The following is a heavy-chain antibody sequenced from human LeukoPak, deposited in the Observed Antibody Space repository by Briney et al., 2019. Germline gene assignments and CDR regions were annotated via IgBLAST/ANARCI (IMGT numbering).Heavy chain of an antibody. CDR3: ALSGGINWYSLEC. V-gene: IGHV3-23*01. J-gene: IGHJ4*02. CDR2: ISVSETT. CDR1: GFIFSTYA. Sequence: GGSLRLSCAASGFIFSTYAMSWVRQAPGKGLEWISAISVSETTYYADSVKGRFTISRDNSKNTLYLQMNSLRAEDTAVYYCALSGGINWYSLECWGQGTLVTVSS. D-gene: IGHD3-3*01.